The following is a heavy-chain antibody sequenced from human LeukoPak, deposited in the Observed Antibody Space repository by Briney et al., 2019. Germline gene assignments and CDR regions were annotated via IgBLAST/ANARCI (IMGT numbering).Heavy chain of an antibody. CDR3: AGDASYYGSGNYF. D-gene: IGHD3-10*01. V-gene: IGHV3-23*01. CDR1: GFTFSSYA. CDR2: ISGSGGST. J-gene: IGHJ4*02. Sequence: GGSLRLSCAASGFTFSSYAMSWVRQAPGKGLEWVTTISGSGGSTYYADSVKGRFTISRDNSKNTLYLQTNSLRAEDTAVYYCAGDASYYGSGNYFWGQGTLVTVSS.